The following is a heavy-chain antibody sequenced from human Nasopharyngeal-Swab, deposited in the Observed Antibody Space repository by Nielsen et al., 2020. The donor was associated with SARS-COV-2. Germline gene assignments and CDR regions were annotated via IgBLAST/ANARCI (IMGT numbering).Heavy chain of an antibody. J-gene: IGHJ6*02. V-gene: IGHV4-61*02. Sequence: SETLSLTCSVYDDSLRRGGFYWTWIRQPAGRGLEVIGRTSIRGTTNYSPPFKNRVTMSLDTSKKQFFLRLASVSAADTAIYYCARGRPGTYYTYYYGLDVWGQGTTVTVSS. CDR2: TSIRGTT. CDR3: ARGRPGTYYTYYYGLDV. D-gene: IGHD1-26*01. CDR1: DDSLRRGGFY.